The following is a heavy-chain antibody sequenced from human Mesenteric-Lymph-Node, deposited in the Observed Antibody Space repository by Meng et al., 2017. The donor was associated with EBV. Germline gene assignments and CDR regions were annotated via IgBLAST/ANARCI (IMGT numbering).Heavy chain of an antibody. V-gene: IGHV3-23*01. CDR2: ITGNCGNT. CDR3: ARLTDY. J-gene: IGHJ4*02. Sequence: EVQRLGVGGGLGNPGGSMRLSCAAFGLTFSSHSMSWVRQAPGKGREWVSAITGNCGNTYYADSVKGRFTISRDNSKNTVYLQMNSLRAEDTAVYYCARLTDYWGQGTLVTVSS. CDR1: GLTFSSHS. D-gene: IGHD3-9*01.